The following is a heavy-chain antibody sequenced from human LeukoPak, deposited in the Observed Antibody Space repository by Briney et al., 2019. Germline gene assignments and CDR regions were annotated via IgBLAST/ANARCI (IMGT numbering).Heavy chain of an antibody. CDR3: ARDQNPDYDFWSGFYNY. V-gene: IGHV1-2*06. Sequence: GASVNVSCKASGYTFTGYYMHWVRQAPGQGLEWMGRINPNSGGTNYAQKFQGRVTMTRDTSISTAYMELSRLRSDDTAVYYCARDQNPDYDFWSGFYNYWGQGALVTVSS. D-gene: IGHD3-3*01. CDR1: GYTFTGYY. CDR2: INPNSGGT. J-gene: IGHJ4*02.